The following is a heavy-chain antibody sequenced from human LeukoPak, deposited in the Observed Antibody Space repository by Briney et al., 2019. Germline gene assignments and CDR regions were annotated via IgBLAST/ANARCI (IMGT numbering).Heavy chain of an antibody. V-gene: IGHV4-59*01. CDR1: DDSITMYY. CDR2: VDHTGST. Sequence: PSETLSLTYTVSDDSITMYYWTWIRQPPGKGLEWIGYVDHTGSTKFNPSLNGRVSISRDTSNNFFSLRLRSVTAADTAVYFCARGRVSSSTWYSTYYYFFYMDFWGKGTTVTVSS. CDR3: ARGRVSSSTWYSTYYYFFYMDF. D-gene: IGHD4-11*01. J-gene: IGHJ6*03.